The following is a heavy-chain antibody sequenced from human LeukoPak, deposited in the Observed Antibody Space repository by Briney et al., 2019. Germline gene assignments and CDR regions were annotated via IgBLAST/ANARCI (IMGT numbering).Heavy chain of an antibody. CDR1: GFTFSSYG. Sequence: GGSLRLSCAASGFTFSSYGMHWVRQAPGKGLEWVAVISYDGSNKYYAGSVKGRFTISRDNSKNTLYLQMNSLRAEDTAVYYCAKARPYYYASSGSSAFDYWGQGTLVTVSS. CDR2: ISYDGSNK. J-gene: IGHJ4*02. CDR3: AKARPYYYASSGSSAFDY. V-gene: IGHV3-30*18. D-gene: IGHD3-22*01.